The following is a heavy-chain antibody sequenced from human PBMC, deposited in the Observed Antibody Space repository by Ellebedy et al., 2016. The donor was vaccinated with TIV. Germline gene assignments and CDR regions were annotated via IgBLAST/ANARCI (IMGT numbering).Heavy chain of an antibody. CDR3: AKDQAATHTLYYYYGMDV. D-gene: IGHD2-15*01. J-gene: IGHJ6*02. V-gene: IGHV3-23*01. CDR2: ISGSGGST. CDR1: GFTFSSYA. Sequence: GGSLRLXCAASGFTFSSYAMSWVRQAPGKGLEWVSAISGSGGSTYYADSVKGRFTISRDNSKNTLYLQMNSLRAEDTAVYYCAKDQAATHTLYYYYGMDVWGQGTTVTVSS.